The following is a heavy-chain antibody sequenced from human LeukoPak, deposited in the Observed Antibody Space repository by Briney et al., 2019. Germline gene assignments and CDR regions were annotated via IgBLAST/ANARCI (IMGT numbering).Heavy chain of an antibody. CDR2: IRSKAYGGTT. V-gene: IGHV3-49*04. Sequence: PGGSLRLSCTASGFTFGDYAMSWVRQAPGKGLEWVGFIRSKAYGGTTEYAASVKGRFTISRDDSKSNAYLQMNSLKTEDTAVYYCTRAGMEEYYYGSGSYYPWGQGTLVTVSS. CDR3: TRAGMEEYYYGSGSYYP. CDR1: GFTFGDYA. D-gene: IGHD3-10*01. J-gene: IGHJ5*02.